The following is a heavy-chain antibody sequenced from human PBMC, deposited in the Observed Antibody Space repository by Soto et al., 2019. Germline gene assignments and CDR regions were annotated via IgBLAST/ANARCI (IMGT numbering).Heavy chain of an antibody. J-gene: IGHJ4*02. CDR2: TNGDNGNT. CDR3: ARDLGYGDYGTDF. D-gene: IGHD4-17*01. CDR1: GYSFSNNG. V-gene: IGHV1-18*04. Sequence: QVQLVQSGAEVKKPGASVKVSCQASGYSFSNNGITCVRQASGQGFEWMGWTNGDNGNTNYAQKFQRRVTMTTDTSTSTAYMELRSLRSDDTAVYYCARDLGYGDYGTDFWGQGTLVTVSS.